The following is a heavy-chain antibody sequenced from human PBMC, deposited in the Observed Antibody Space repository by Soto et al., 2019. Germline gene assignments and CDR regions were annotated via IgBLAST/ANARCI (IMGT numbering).Heavy chain of an antibody. Sequence: PSETLSLTCTVSGGSISSGGYYWSWIRQHPGKGLEWIGYIYYSGSTYYNPSLKSRVTISVDTSKNQFSLKLSSVTAADTAVYYCARGSQEYYYYYGMDVWGQGTTVTVSS. CDR3: ARGSQEYYYYYGMDV. CDR2: IYYSGST. V-gene: IGHV4-31*03. J-gene: IGHJ6*02. CDR1: GGSISSGGYY.